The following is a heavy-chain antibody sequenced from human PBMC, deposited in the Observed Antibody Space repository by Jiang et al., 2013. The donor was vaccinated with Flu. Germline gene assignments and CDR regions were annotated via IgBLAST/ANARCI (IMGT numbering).Heavy chain of an antibody. Sequence: GAEVKKPGASVKVSCKTSGYSFINYHMFWVRQAPGQGLQWVGWINPNNGGTKYAQQFQGRVTLTTDTSSTTAYMELSRLRFDDTAIYYCAREFDSGRYHRYYQYMATGAKGPRSPSP. CDR3: AREFDSGRYHRYYQYMAT. D-gene: IGHD1-26*01. J-gene: IGHJ6*03. CDR1: GYSFINYH. V-gene: IGHV1-2*02. CDR2: INPNNGGT.